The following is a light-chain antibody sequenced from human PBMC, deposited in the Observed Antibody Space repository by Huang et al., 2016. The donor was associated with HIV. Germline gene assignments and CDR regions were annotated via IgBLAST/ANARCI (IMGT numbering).Light chain of an antibody. CDR3: MQALQDPWT. CDR2: LGS. CDR1: QSLLHSNGYNY. Sequence: DIVMTQSPFSLPVTPGEPASISCRSSQSLLHSNGYNYLDWYLQKPGQSPQLLIYLGSNRASGVPDRFSGSGSGTDFTLKISTVEAEDVGVYYCMQALQDPWTFGQGTKVEIK. V-gene: IGKV2-28*01. J-gene: IGKJ1*01.